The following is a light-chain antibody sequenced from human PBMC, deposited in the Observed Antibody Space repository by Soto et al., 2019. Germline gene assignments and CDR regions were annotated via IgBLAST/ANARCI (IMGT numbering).Light chain of an antibody. CDR2: GAS. V-gene: IGKV3-20*01. CDR1: QSVTSSY. CDR3: QHFDSSAYT. J-gene: IGKJ2*01. Sequence: EVVLMQSPGTLSLSPGQRATLSCRASQSVTSSYLAWYQQKTGQAPRLLIYGASISATGIPDRFSGSGSGADITVTISRVETEDFPLFYCQHFDSSAYTCGQGTKLEI.